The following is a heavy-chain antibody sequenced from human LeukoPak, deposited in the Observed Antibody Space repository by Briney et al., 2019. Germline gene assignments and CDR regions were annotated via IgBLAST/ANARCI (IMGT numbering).Heavy chain of an antibody. D-gene: IGHD6-13*01. CDR1: KFTFSTYG. CDR2: IWSDGSDR. Sequence: PGRSLRLSCAASKFTFSTYGMHWVRQAPGKGLEWVAVIWSDGSDRYYADSVKGRFTVSRDNSKNTLYLQMNSLRVEDTAVYYCARDRGEVAAAEYYFDYWGQGTLVTVSS. V-gene: IGHV3-33*01. J-gene: IGHJ4*02. CDR3: ARDRGEVAAAEYYFDY.